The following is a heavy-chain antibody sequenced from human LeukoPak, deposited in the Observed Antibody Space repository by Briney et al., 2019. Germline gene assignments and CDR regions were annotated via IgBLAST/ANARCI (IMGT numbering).Heavy chain of an antibody. CDR2: INAGNGNT. CDR1: GYTFTSYA. J-gene: IGHJ6*02. V-gene: IGHV1-3*01. Sequence: ASVKVSCKASGYTFTSYAMHWVRQAPGQRLEWMGWINAGNGNTKYSQKFQGRVTITRDTSASTAYMELSSLRSEDTAVYYCARAYCGGDCYSRSYYGMDVWGQGTTVTVSS. D-gene: IGHD2-21*02. CDR3: ARAYCGGDCYSRSYYGMDV.